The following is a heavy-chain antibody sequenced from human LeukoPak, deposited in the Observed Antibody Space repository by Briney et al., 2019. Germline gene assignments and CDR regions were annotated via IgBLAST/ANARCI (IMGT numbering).Heavy chain of an antibody. V-gene: IGHV4-59*01. CDR3: ARASTTFDD. D-gene: IGHD1-14*01. CDR1: GGSITSYY. J-gene: IGHJ4*02. CDR2: VSDGGST. Sequence: SETLSLTCSVSGGSITSYYWSWIRESPGKGLEWIGHVSDGGSTNYSPSLKGRVSISVDTSKNQFSLHLRSVTAADTVVYFCARASTTFDDWGQGTLVTVSS.